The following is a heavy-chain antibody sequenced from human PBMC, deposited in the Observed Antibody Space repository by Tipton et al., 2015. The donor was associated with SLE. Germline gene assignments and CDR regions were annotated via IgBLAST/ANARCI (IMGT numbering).Heavy chain of an antibody. CDR3: ARGDRTFYGSGDQRDAFDF. J-gene: IGHJ3*01. D-gene: IGHD3-10*01. Sequence: LRLSCTVSRVSMSSHYWHWIRQPPGKGLEWIGYVYYSGGTNSNPSLKSRVNISVDTSKRQFSLNLTSVTPADTAVYYCARGDRTFYGSGDQRDAFDFWGQGTMVTVSS. V-gene: IGHV4-59*11. CDR1: RVSMSSHY. CDR2: VYYSGGT.